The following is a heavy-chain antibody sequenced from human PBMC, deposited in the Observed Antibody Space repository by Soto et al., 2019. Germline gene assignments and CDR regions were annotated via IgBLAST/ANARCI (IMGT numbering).Heavy chain of an antibody. Sequence: GSSVKVSCQASGYTFTSYGISWERQAPGQGLEWMGWISAYNGNTNYAQKLQGRVTMTTDTSTSTAYMELRSLRSDDTAGDCCARALGDSYGYVDYWGQGTLVTVSS. V-gene: IGHV1-18*01. J-gene: IGHJ4*01. CDR1: GYTFTSYG. D-gene: IGHD5-18*01. CDR3: ARALGDSYGYVDY. CDR2: ISAYNGNT.